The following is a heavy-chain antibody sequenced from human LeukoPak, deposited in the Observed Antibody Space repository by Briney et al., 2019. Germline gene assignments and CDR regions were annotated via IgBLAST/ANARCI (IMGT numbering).Heavy chain of an antibody. J-gene: IGHJ3*02. D-gene: IGHD5-12*01. CDR3: ARFGYSGYGPQRLTAFDI. Sequence: GASVKVSCRTSGFVFNNFGISWVRQAPGQGLEWMGWMNPNSGNTGYAQRFQGRITMTRDTSISTAYMELSRLRSDDTAVYYCARFGYSGYGPQRLTAFDIWGQGTMVTVSS. V-gene: IGHV1-8*01. CDR1: GFVFNNFG. CDR2: MNPNSGNT.